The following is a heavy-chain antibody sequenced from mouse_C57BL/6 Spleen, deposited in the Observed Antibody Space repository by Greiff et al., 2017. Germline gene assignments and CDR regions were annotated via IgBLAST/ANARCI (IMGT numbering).Heavy chain of an antibody. D-gene: IGHD3-1*01. CDR3: ARSGAGFAY. Sequence: QVQLQQPGAELVKPGASVKLSCKASGYTFTSYWMHWVKQRPGQGLEWIGMIHPNSGSTNYNEKFKSKATLTVDKSSSTAYMQLSSLTSKDSAVYYCARSGAGFAYWGQGTLVTVSA. CDR1: GYTFTSYW. J-gene: IGHJ3*01. V-gene: IGHV1-64*01. CDR2: IHPNSGST.